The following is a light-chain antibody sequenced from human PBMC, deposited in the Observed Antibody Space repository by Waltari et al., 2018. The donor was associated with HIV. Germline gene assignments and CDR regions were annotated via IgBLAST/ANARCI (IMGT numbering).Light chain of an antibody. CDR1: QSVSSSY. CDR3: QQYGSSPQT. J-gene: IGKJ2*01. Sequence: EIVLTQSPGTLPLSPGERATISCRASQSVSSSYLAWYQQKPGQAPRLLIYGASSRATGIPDRFSGSGSGTDFTLTISRLEPEDFAVYYCQQYGSSPQTFGQGTKLEIK. V-gene: IGKV3-20*01. CDR2: GAS.